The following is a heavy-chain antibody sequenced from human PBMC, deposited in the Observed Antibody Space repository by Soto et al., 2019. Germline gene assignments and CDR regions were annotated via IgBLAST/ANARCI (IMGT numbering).Heavy chain of an antibody. D-gene: IGHD3-22*01. CDR2: IVVGSGNT. CDR3: AAVHYYDSSGYYVEDY. V-gene: IGHV1-58*01. CDR1: GFTFTSSA. Sequence: GASVKVSCKASGFTFTSSAVQWVRQARGQRLEWIGWIVVGSGNTNYAQKFQERVTITRDMSTSTAYMELSSLRSEDTAVYYCAAVHYYDSSGYYVEDYCGQGTLVTVSS. J-gene: IGHJ4*02.